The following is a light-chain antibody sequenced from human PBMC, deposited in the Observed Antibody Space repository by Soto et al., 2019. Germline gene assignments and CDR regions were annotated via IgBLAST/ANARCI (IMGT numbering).Light chain of an antibody. CDR2: DAS. Sequence: DIQMTQSPSSLSASVGDRVTITCQASQDISNYLNWYQQKPGKAPKLLIYDASNLETGVPSRFSGSGSGTDFTFTISSLQPEDIATYYCQQYDNSGLLTFGGGTKVEIK. CDR3: QQYDNSGLLT. V-gene: IGKV1-33*01. J-gene: IGKJ4*01. CDR1: QDISNY.